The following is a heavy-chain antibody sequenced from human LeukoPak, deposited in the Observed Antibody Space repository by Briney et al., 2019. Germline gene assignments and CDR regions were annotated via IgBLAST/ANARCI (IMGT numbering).Heavy chain of an antibody. Sequence: SQTLSLTCTVSGGSISSGSYYWSWIRQPAGKGLEWIGRIYTSGSTNYNPSLTSRLTISIDTSKNQFSLKLSSVTAADTAVYYWARENTMVRGVIKEFDYWGQGTLVTVSA. CDR1: GGSISSGSYY. D-gene: IGHD3-10*01. CDR3: ARENTMVRGVIKEFDY. V-gene: IGHV4-61*02. J-gene: IGHJ4*02. CDR2: IYTSGST.